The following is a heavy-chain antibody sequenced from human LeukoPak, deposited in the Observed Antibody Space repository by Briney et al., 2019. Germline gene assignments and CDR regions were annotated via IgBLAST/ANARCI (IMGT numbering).Heavy chain of an antibody. J-gene: IGHJ6*03. CDR2: IYYDGTT. D-gene: IGHD3-3*01. CDR3: ARLRFLEWTNYYYYMDV. V-gene: IGHV4-39*01. Sequence: SETLSLTCTASGGSISISTYYWGWIRQPPGKGLECIGSIYYDGTTYSNPSLKSRVTISVDTSKNQFSLKLSSVTAADTAVYYCARLRFLEWTNYYYYMDVWGKGTTATVSS. CDR1: GGSISISTYY.